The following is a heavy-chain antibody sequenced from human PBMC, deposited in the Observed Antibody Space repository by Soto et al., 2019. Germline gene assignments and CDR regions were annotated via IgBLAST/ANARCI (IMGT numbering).Heavy chain of an antibody. CDR1: GFTFSSYS. V-gene: IGHV3-23*01. Sequence: PGGSLRLSCAASGFTFSSYSMNWVRQAPGKGLEWVSAISSSSGSIYYADSVKGRFTISRDNSKNTLYLQMNSLRAEDTAVYYCAKELGYSSIRRGWFDPWGQGTLVTVSS. CDR3: AKELGYSSIRRGWFDP. D-gene: IGHD6-13*01. CDR2: ISSSSGSI. J-gene: IGHJ5*02.